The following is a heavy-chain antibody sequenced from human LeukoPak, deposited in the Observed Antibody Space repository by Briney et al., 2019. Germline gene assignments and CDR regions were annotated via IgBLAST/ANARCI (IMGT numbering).Heavy chain of an antibody. CDR2: ISSTSYYV. CDR3: AKGAPGPARLAYFDY. Sequence: GGSLRLSCAASGFTFSSYSINWARQAPGKGLEWVSSISSTSYYVYYADSVKGRFTISRDNSKNTPYLQMNSLRAEDTAVYYCAKGAPGPARLAYFDYWGQGTLVTVSS. D-gene: IGHD2-2*01. J-gene: IGHJ4*02. V-gene: IGHV3-21*04. CDR1: GFTFSSYS.